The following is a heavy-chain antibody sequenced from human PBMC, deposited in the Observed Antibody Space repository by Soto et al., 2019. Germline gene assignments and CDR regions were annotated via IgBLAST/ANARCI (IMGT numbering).Heavy chain of an antibody. Sequence: GASVKVSCKVSGYTLTELSMHWVRQAPGKGLEWMGGFDPEDGETIYAQKFQGRVTMTEDTSTDTAYMELSSLRSEDTAVYYCATENYGSGSYLDAFDIWGQGTMVTVSS. J-gene: IGHJ3*02. CDR2: FDPEDGET. CDR3: ATENYGSGSYLDAFDI. D-gene: IGHD3-10*01. CDR1: GYTLTELS. V-gene: IGHV1-24*01.